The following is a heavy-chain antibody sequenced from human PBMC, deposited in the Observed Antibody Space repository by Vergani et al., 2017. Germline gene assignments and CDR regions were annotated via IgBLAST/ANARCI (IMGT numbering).Heavy chain of an antibody. CDR1: GFSLSTYT. CDR3: AKDGGTSSGGGWFDP. J-gene: IGHJ5*02. CDR2: LNKHNYYI. D-gene: IGHD6-6*01. Sequence: EVQLVESGGGLVNSGGCLTLSCVASGFSLSTYTFNWVRQAPGGGLEWVSSLNKHNYYIYYADSVKGRFTISRDNAKNSLFLQMSSLRAEDTALYYCAKDGGTSSGGGWFDPWGQGTLVTVSS. V-gene: IGHV3-21*04.